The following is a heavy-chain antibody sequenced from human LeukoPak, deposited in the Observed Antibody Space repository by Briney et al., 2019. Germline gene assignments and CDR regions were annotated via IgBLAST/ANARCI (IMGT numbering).Heavy chain of an antibody. V-gene: IGHV4-59*01. CDR2: IYYSGST. CDR1: GGSISSYY. CDR3: ARDRLEMATIT. J-gene: IGHJ5*02. Sequence: SETLSLTCTVSGGSISSYYWSWIRQPPGKGLEWIGYIYYSGSTNYNPSLKSRVTISVDTSTNQCPLKLSSVTPADTAVYYCARDRLEMATITCGQGSLVTVYS. D-gene: IGHD5-24*01.